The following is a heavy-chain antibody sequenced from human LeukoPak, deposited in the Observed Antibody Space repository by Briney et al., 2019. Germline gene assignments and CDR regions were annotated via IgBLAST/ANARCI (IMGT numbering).Heavy chain of an antibody. CDR3: AKDIRAAVADSYNWFDP. J-gene: IGHJ5*02. D-gene: IGHD6-19*01. V-gene: IGHV3-9*01. CDR1: GFTFDDYA. CDR2: ISWNSGNI. Sequence: GRSLRLSCAASGFTFDDYAMHWVRQAPGKGLEWVSGISWNSGNIGYADSAKGRFTISRDNAKNSLYLQMNSLRAEDTAFYYCAKDIRAAVADSYNWFDPWGQGTLATVSS.